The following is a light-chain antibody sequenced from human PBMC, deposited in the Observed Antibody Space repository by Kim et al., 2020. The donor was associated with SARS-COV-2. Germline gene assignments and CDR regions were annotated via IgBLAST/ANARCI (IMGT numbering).Light chain of an antibody. V-gene: IGKV3-15*01. Sequence: VSPGERATRSCRASQSVSRNLAWYQQKPGQAPRLLMYGASTRATGTSPRFSGSGSGTEFTLTISSLQSEDFAVYYCQQYSNWPGTFGQGTKVEIK. CDR2: GAS. CDR3: QQYSNWPGT. CDR1: QSVSRN. J-gene: IGKJ1*01.